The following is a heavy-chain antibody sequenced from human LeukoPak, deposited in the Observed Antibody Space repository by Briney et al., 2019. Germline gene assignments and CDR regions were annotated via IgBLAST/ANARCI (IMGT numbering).Heavy chain of an antibody. CDR3: ARIGSGSPRPYYYYYMDV. D-gene: IGHD3-10*01. CDR2: IKQDGSEK. J-gene: IGHJ6*03. V-gene: IGHV3-7*01. Sequence: GGSLKLSCAASGLTFSSYSMNWVRQAPGKGLEWVANIKQDGSEKYYVDSVKGRFTISRDNAKNSLYLQMNSLRAEDTAVYYCARIGSGSPRPYYYYYMDVWGKGTTVTVSS. CDR1: GLTFSSYS.